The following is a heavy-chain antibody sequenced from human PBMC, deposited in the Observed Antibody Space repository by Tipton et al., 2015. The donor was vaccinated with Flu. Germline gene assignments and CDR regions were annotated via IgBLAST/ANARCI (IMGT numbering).Heavy chain of an antibody. D-gene: IGHD6-13*01. CDR3: ARVSCSSSWSQDWYFDL. CDR1: GGSISSYY. J-gene: IGHJ2*01. CDR2: IYYSGST. Sequence: PGLVKPSETLSLTCTVSGGSISSYYWSWIRQPPGKGLEWIGYIYYSGSTNYNPSLKSRVTISVDTSKNQFSLKLGSVTAADTAVYYCARVSCSSSWSQDWYFDLWGRGTLVTVSS. V-gene: IGHV4-59*01.